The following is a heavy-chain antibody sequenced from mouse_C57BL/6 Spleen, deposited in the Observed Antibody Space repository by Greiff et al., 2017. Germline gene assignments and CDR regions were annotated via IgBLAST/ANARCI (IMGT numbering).Heavy chain of an antibody. CDR1: GFSLTSYG. D-gene: IGHD1-3*01. J-gene: IGHJ4*01. Sequence: QVQLQQSGPGLVQPSQSLSLTCTVSGFSLTSYGVHWVRQSPGKGLEWLGVIWSGGSTDYNAAFMSRLSITKDNAKSQVFFKMNSLQADDTAMYYCAKNELHAMEYWGQGTSVTVSS. V-gene: IGHV2-5*01. CDR3: AKNELHAMEY. CDR2: IWSGGST.